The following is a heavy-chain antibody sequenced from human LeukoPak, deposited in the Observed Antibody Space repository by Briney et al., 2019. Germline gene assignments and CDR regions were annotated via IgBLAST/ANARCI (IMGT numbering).Heavy chain of an antibody. J-gene: IGHJ4*02. CDR3: ARGNYYDSSGYYCDY. Sequence: ASVKVSCKASGYTFTSYDINWVRQATGQGLEWMGWMNPNSGNTGYAQKFQGRVTITRNISISTAYMELSSLRSEDTAVYYCARGNYYDSSGYYCDYWGQGTLVTVSS. D-gene: IGHD3-22*01. CDR1: GYTFTSYD. V-gene: IGHV1-8*03. CDR2: MNPNSGNT.